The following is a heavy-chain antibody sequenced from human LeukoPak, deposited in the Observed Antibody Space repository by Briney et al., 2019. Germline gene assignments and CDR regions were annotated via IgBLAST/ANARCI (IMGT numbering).Heavy chain of an antibody. CDR1: GGSISDYY. D-gene: IGHD3-22*01. CDR3: ARVRNTYYYDSSGYYYLDY. J-gene: IGHJ4*02. V-gene: IGHV4-31*03. CDR2: IYYSGST. Sequence: PSETLSLTCTVSGGSISDYYWSWIRQHPGKGLEWIGYIYYSGSTYYNPSLKSRVTISVDTSKDQFSLKLSSVTAADTAVYYCARVRNTYYYDSSGYYYLDYWGQGTLVTVSS.